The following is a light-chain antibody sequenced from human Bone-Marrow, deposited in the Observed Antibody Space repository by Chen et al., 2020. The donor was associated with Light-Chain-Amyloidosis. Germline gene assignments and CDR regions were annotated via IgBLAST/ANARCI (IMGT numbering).Light chain of an antibody. CDR3: QQRSNWPLSIT. V-gene: IGKV3-11*01. CDR2: DSF. J-gene: IGKJ5*01. CDR1: QSVGTF. Sequence: EVVLTQSPATLSLSPGERATLSCTASQSVGTFLAWYQQKPGQAPRLLIYDSFKRATGIPARFSGSGSETDFTRTISSLEPEDFAVYYCQQRSNWPLSITFGQGTRLEIK.